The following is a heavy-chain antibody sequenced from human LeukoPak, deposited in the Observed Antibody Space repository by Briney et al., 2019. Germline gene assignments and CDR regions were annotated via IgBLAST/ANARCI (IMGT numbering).Heavy chain of an antibody. CDR1: GFTFSSYG. CDR2: INSDGSST. Sequence: GGSLRLSCAASGFTFSSYGMHWVRQAPGKGLVWVSRINSDGSSTSYADSVKGRFTISRDNAKNTLYLQMNSLRAEDTAVYYCARGSSGWYEGGFFDYWGQGTLVTVSS. J-gene: IGHJ4*02. CDR3: ARGSSGWYEGGFFDY. D-gene: IGHD6-19*01. V-gene: IGHV3-74*01.